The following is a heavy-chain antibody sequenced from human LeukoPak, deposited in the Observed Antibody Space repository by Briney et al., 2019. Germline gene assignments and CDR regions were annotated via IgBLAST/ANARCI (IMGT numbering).Heavy chain of an antibody. Sequence: GGSLRLSCAASGFTFSSYGMHWVRQAPGKGLGWVAFIRYDGSNKYYADSVRGRFTISRDNSKNTLYLQMNSLRAEDTAVYYCAKVQQYDFWSGYSRWFDPWGQGTLVTVSS. V-gene: IGHV3-30*02. D-gene: IGHD3-3*01. J-gene: IGHJ5*02. CDR2: IRYDGSNK. CDR1: GFTFSSYG. CDR3: AKVQQYDFWSGYSRWFDP.